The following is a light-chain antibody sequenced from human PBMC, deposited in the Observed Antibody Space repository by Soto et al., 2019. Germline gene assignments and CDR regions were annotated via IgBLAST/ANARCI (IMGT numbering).Light chain of an antibody. CDR1: QSISSY. J-gene: IGKJ5*01. CDR2: AAS. Sequence: DIPMTQSPSSLSASVGDRVTITCRASQSISSYLNWYQQKPGKAPKLLIYAASSLQSAVPSRFSGSGSGTDFTLTISSLQPEDFATYYCQQSYSTPVTFGQGTRLEIK. V-gene: IGKV1-39*01. CDR3: QQSYSTPVT.